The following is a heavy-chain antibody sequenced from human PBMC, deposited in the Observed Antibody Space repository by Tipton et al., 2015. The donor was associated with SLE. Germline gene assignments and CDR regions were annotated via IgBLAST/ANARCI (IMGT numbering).Heavy chain of an antibody. J-gene: IGHJ5*02. D-gene: IGHD2-2*02. CDR1: GGSFSGYY. CDR3: ASMPPGYCSSTSCYTTPNWFDP. Sequence: TLSLTCVVSGGSFSGYYWNWIRQAPGKGLEWIGEINHSGSANYNSALKSRVTVSVDTSKNQFSLKVSSVTAADTAVYYCASMPPGYCSSTSCYTTPNWFDPWGQGTLVTVSS. CDR2: INHSGSA. V-gene: IGHV4-34*01.